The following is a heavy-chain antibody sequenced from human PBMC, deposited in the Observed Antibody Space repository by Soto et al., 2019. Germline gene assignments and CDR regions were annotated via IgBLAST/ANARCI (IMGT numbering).Heavy chain of an antibody. CDR3: ARDRALGLAVAPNYGMDV. CDR1: GYTFTSYD. D-gene: IGHD6-19*01. CDR2: MNPNSGNT. V-gene: IGHV1-8*01. Sequence: ASVKVSCKASGYTFTSYDINWVRQATGQGLEWMGWMNPNSGNTGYAQKFQGRVTMTTDTSTSTAYMELRSLRSDDTAVYYCARDRALGLAVAPNYGMDVWGQGTTVTVSS. J-gene: IGHJ6*02.